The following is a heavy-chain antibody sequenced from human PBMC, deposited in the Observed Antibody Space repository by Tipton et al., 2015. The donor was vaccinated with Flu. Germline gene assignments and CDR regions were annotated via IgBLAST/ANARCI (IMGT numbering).Heavy chain of an antibody. V-gene: IGHV5-51*03. CDR2: IYPGDSDT. D-gene: IGHD2-15*01. CDR3: ARPHAQFLLAFDI. J-gene: IGHJ3*02. Sequence: QLVQSGTEVKKPGESLKISCKGSGYSFTSYWIGWVRQMPGKGLEWMGNIYPGDSDTRYSPSFQGQVTISADKSISTAYLQWSSLTASDPALYYCARPHAQFLLAFDIWGQGTMVALSS. CDR1: GYSFTSYW.